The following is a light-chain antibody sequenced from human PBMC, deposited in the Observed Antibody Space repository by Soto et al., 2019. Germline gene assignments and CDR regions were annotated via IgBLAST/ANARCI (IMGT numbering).Light chain of an antibody. CDR1: QSVSSC. J-gene: IGKJ1*01. CDR2: GAS. CDR3: QQYSSPPRT. V-gene: IGKV3-20*01. Sequence: EIVLTQSPGSLSLSPGERATLSCRASQSVSSCLAWYQQKPGQAPRLLIYGASSRATGFPDRFSGSGSGTDFSLTISRLEPEDSAVYYCQQYSSPPRTFGQGTKVEIK.